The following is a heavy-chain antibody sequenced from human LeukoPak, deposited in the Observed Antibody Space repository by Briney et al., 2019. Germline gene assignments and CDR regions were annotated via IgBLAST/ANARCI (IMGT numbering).Heavy chain of an antibody. CDR3: ASSPGPYYYDSSGYVTHDY. CDR2: INHSGST. D-gene: IGHD3-22*01. V-gene: IGHV4-34*01. Sequence: ASETLSLTCAVYGGSFSGYYWSWIRQPPGKGLEWIGEINHSGSTNYNPSLKSRVTISVDTSENQFSLKLSSVTAADTAVYYCASSPGPYYYDSSGYVTHDYWGQGTLVTVSS. J-gene: IGHJ4*02. CDR1: GGSFSGYY.